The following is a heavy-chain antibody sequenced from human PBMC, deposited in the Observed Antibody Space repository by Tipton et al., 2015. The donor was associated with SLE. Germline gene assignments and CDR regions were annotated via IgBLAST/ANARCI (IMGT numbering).Heavy chain of an antibody. CDR3: ARDRGGSYFFDN. CDR2: IHHSGST. Sequence: TLSLTCAVYGGSFSGYYWTWIRQSPGRGLEWIASIHHSGSTYYNPSLKSRVTISVDTSKNQFSLKMNSVTAADTAVYYCARDRGGSYFFDNWGQGTLVTVSS. J-gene: IGHJ4*02. V-gene: IGHV4-34*01. CDR1: GGSFSGYY. D-gene: IGHD3-16*01.